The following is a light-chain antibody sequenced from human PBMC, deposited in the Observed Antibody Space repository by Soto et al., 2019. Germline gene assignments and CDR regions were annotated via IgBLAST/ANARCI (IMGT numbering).Light chain of an antibody. CDR1: QSVLYSSSNRNY. CDR2: WAS. CDR3: QQYYTTTPT. Sequence: DIVMTQSPDSLAVSLGERATINCKSSQSVLYSSSNRNYLAWYQQKTGQPPKLLIYWASTRESGVPDRFSGSGSGTDFTLTISSLQAEDVAVYSCQQYYTTTPTFGQGTKLEIK. V-gene: IGKV4-1*01. J-gene: IGKJ2*01.